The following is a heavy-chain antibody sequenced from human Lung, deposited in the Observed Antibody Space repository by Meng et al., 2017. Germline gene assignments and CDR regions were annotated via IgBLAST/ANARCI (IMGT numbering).Heavy chain of an antibody. Sequence: SETLSLTCTVSGGSINNGDYYWTWIRQPAGKGLEWIGRAYTTGDTDYSPSLRSRVTISLDTSKNQFSLKLTSVTAADTAVYYCAREKYDVQLHLGEVSLVGSGMDVWGQGTTVTVSS. V-gene: IGHV4-61*02. CDR2: AYTTGDT. CDR3: AREKYDVQLHLGEVSLVGSGMDV. CDR1: GGSINNGDYY. J-gene: IGHJ6*02. D-gene: IGHD3-16*01.